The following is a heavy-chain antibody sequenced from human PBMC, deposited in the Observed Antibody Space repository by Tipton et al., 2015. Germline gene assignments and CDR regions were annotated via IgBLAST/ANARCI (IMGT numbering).Heavy chain of an antibody. CDR1: GFTLNSHW. V-gene: IGHV3-74*01. CDR2: INTDGTST. Sequence: GSLRLSCAASGFTLNSHWMFWVRQVPGKGLVCVSRINTDGTSTNYADSVKGRFTISRDNAKNTLYLQMNSLRVEDTAVYYCVRDSSGSYWGQGTLVTVSS. J-gene: IGHJ4*02. CDR3: VRDSSGSY. D-gene: IGHD6-6*01.